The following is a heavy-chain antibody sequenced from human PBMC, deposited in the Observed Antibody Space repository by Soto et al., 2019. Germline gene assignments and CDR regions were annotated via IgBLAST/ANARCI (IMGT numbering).Heavy chain of an antibody. Sequence: PSETLSLTGTVSAASIGRSSYFWGWILQPPGKGLEWIGSLYYSGSAYYNPSLYSRVTISADTSKNLLSLKLRSVTAADTAVYYCARRDRGGNGGKSFPFWGQGTLVTVSS. V-gene: IGHV4-39*01. CDR3: ARRDRGGNGGKSFPF. CDR1: AASIGRSSYF. D-gene: IGHD5-12*01. J-gene: IGHJ4*02. CDR2: LYYSGSA.